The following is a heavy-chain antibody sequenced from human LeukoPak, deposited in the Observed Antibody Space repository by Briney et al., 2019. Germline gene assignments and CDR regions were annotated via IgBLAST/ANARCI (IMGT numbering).Heavy chain of an antibody. CDR2: IIPIFGTA. V-gene: IGHV1-69*05. CDR1: GGTFSSYA. Sequence: GASVKVSCKASGGTFSSYAISWVRQAPGQGLEWMGGIIPIFGTANYAQKFQGRVTITTDESTSTAYMELSSLRSEDTAVYYCASLRYNWNYDGNPNYYYYYMDVWGKGTTVTVSS. CDR3: ASLRYNWNYDGNPNYYYYYMDV. J-gene: IGHJ6*03. D-gene: IGHD1-7*01.